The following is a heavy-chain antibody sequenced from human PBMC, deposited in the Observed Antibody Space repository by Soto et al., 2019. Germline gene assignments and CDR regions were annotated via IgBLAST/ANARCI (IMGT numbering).Heavy chain of an antibody. V-gene: IGHV5-51*01. CDR2: IYPGDSDT. Sequence: PGESLKISCRGSGHSFITHWIAWVRQMPGKGPEWMGTIYPGDSDTKYNPSFQGQVTISADKSISTAYLQWNNLKASDTAMYYCATDSSSRYLDYWGQRPLDTVCS. J-gene: IGHJ4*02. CDR3: ATDSSSRYLDY. D-gene: IGHD6-6*01. CDR1: GHSFITHW.